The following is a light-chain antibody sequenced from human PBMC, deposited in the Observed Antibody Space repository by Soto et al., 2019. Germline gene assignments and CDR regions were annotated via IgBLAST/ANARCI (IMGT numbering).Light chain of an antibody. J-gene: IGLJ1*01. Sequence: QSVLSQPPSVSGAPGQRITISCTGSSSNIGANYDVHWYRQVPGTAPKLLMSGDNNRPSGVADRFSGSKSGTSASLAITRLQAEDEADYYCQSYDSSLSRVFGTGTKLTVL. V-gene: IGLV1-40*01. CDR3: QSYDSSLSRV. CDR1: SSNIGANYD. CDR2: GDN.